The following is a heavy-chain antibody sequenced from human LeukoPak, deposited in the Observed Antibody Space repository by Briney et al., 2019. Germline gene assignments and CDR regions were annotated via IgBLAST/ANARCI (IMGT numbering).Heavy chain of an antibody. D-gene: IGHD1-26*01. CDR2: IKQDGSEK. Sequence: GGSLRLSCAASGFTFSSYWMSWVRQAPGKGLEWVANIKQDGSEKYYVDSVKGRFTISRDNAKNSLYLQMNSLRAEDTAVYYCARSPGILGTNYFDYWGQGTLVTVSS. CDR3: ARSPGILGTNYFDY. CDR1: GFTFSSYW. V-gene: IGHV3-7*01. J-gene: IGHJ4*02.